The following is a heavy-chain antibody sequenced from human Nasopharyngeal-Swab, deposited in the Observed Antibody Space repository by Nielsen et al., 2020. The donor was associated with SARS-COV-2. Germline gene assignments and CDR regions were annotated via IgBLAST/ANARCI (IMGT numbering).Heavy chain of an antibody. J-gene: IGHJ4*02. CDR2: ISSSSSYI. Sequence: VRQAPGKGLEWVSSISSSSSYIYYADSVKGRFTISRDNAKNSPYLQMNSLRAEDTAVYYCARDEAMVRGVIVFDYWGQGTLVTVSS. D-gene: IGHD3-10*01. V-gene: IGHV3-21*01. CDR3: ARDEAMVRGVIVFDY.